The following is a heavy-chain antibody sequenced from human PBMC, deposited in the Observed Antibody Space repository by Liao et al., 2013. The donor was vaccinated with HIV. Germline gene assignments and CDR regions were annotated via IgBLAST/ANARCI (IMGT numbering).Heavy chain of an antibody. V-gene: IGHV4-61*02. J-gene: IGHJ6*03. Sequence: QVQLQESGPGLVKPSQTLSLTCTVSGGSISSGSYYWSWIRQPAGTGLEWIGRVYTTGSSNYNPSVESRVMISMDTSKNQFSLKLRSVTAADTAVYYCARDLSYYYYMDVWGKGTTVTVSS. CDR3: ARDLSYYYYMDV. CDR1: GGSISSGSYY. CDR2: VYTTGSS.